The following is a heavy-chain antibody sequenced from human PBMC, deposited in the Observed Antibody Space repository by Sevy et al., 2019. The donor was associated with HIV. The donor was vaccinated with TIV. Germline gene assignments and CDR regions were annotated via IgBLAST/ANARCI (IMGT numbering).Heavy chain of an antibody. CDR3: AGHEAYDFWGDTIRENYYYGIDV. V-gene: IGHV4-39*01. CDR1: GASITTNTYY. J-gene: IGHJ6*02. Sequence: SETMSLTCSVSGASITTNTYYWGWIRQAPGQGLEWIGSIFYSGRGDYNPSLKGQVTISVETSKNRFCLKLRSVTAADTSVYYCAGHEAYDFWGDTIRENYYYGIDVWGQGTTVTVSS. CDR2: IFYSGRG. D-gene: IGHD3-3*01.